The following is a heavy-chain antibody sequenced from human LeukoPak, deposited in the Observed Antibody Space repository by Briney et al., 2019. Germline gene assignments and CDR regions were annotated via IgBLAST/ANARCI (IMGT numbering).Heavy chain of an antibody. Sequence: SETLSLTCTISGGSISSYYWSWIRQPPGKGLEWIGYIYYSGSTNYNPSLKSRVTISVDTSKNQFSLKLSSVTAADTAVYYCARAPPYSSSWYYYYGMDVWGQGTTVTVSS. CDR3: ARAPPYSSSWYYYYGMDV. CDR1: GGSISSYY. V-gene: IGHV4-59*01. D-gene: IGHD6-13*01. CDR2: IYYSGST. J-gene: IGHJ6*02.